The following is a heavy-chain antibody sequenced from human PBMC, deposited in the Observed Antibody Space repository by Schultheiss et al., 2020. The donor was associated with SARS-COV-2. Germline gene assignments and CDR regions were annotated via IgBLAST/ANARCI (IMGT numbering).Heavy chain of an antibody. CDR3: ARDNAAGATGDAVDI. CDR1: EYTFTGYD. Sequence: ASVKVSCKASEYTFTGYDIHWVRQAPGQGLEWMGWITANSGATNYAQKFQGWVTMTRDTSISTAYMEVGRLRSDDTAVYYCARDNAAGATGDAVDIWGQGTMVTVSS. CDR2: ITANSGAT. J-gene: IGHJ3*02. D-gene: IGHD3-10*01. V-gene: IGHV1-2*04.